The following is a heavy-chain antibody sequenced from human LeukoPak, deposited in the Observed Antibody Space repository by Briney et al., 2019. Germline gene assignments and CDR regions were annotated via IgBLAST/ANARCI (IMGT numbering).Heavy chain of an antibody. Sequence: GGSLRLSCVVSGFTFSSYGMDWVRQAPGKGLEWVAAIWDDGSNKYYAVSVKGRFIISRDNSKNTLYLQMNSLRAEDTAVYYCAKDAGTTTTETFVYWGQGSLVTVSS. D-gene: IGHD4-17*01. CDR2: IWDDGSNK. CDR1: GFTFSSYG. J-gene: IGHJ4*02. CDR3: AKDAGTTTTETFVY. V-gene: IGHV3-33*06.